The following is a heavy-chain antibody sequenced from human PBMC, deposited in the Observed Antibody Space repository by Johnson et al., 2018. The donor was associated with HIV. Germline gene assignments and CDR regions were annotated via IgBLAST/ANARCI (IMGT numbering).Heavy chain of an antibody. D-gene: IGHD3-10*01. CDR3: ARDLYYGSGSSVAFDI. CDR1: GFTFSDYY. Sequence: MMLVESGGGLVKPGGSLRLSCAPSGFTFSDYYMSWMRQAPGQGLEWVSGINWNGGSTGYADSVKGRFTISRDNAKNSLYLQMNSLRAEDTALYYCARDLYYGSGSSVAFDIWDQGTMVTVSS. J-gene: IGHJ3*02. V-gene: IGHV3-20*04. CDR2: INWNGGST.